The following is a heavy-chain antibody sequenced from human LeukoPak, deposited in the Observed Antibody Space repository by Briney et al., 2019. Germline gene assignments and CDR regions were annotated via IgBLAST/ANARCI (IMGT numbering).Heavy chain of an antibody. CDR1: DGSISSSSYY. CDR2: IYYSGST. D-gene: IGHD4-23*01. V-gene: IGHV4-39*01. Sequence: PSETLSLTCTVSDGSISSSSYYWGWIRQPPGKGLEWIGGIYYSGSTYYNPSLKSRVTISVDTSKNQFSLKLSSVTAADTAVYYCARHVPASRYDGNSGRYFDLWGRGTLVTVSS. J-gene: IGHJ2*01. CDR3: ARHVPASRYDGNSGRYFDL.